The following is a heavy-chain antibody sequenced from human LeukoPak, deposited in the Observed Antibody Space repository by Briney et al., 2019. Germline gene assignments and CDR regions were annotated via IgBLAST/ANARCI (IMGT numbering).Heavy chain of an antibody. CDR3: ARDSLGSSGWYSVSTVLDTDY. Sequence: PRASVKVSCKASGYTFTSYGISWVRQAPGQGLEWMGWISAYNGNTNYAQKLQGRVTMTTDTSTSTAYMELRSLRSDDTAVYYCARDSLGSSGWYSVSTVLDTDYWGQGTLVTVSS. J-gene: IGHJ4*02. CDR2: ISAYNGNT. V-gene: IGHV1-18*01. D-gene: IGHD6-19*01. CDR1: GYTFTSYG.